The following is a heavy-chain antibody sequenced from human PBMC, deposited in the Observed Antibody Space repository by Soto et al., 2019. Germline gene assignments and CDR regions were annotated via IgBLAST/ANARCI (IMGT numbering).Heavy chain of an antibody. CDR2: INRGGSTNCNPEISHTANT. CDR3: ARGHPRXFLSTVVVAAYWFDP. J-gene: IGHJ5*02. Sequence: PSQIQSLTCAVYGGYFRSYYWSWIRQPPGKGLEWIGEINRGGSTNCNPEISHTANTNCNPSLKSRVTISVDTSKNQFSLKLRSVTAADTAVYYCARGHPRXFLSTVVVAAYWFDPWGQGTLVTVSS. D-gene: IGHD2-15*01. V-gene: IGHV4-34*01. CDR1: GGYFRSYY.